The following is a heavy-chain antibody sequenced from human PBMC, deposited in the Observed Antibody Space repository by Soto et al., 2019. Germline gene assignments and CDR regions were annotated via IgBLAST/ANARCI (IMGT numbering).Heavy chain of an antibody. Sequence: QVQLVESGGGVVQPGRSLRLSCAASGLTFSSNAMHWVRQAPGKGLEWVAVILYDGRKKNYADPVKGRFTISRDNSKNTLYLQMNSLRAEDTAVYYCARDRRGSYAGDYWGQGTLVTVSS. CDR1: GLTFSSNA. CDR2: ILYDGRKK. J-gene: IGHJ4*02. D-gene: IGHD1-26*01. CDR3: ARDRRGSYAGDY. V-gene: IGHV3-30*04.